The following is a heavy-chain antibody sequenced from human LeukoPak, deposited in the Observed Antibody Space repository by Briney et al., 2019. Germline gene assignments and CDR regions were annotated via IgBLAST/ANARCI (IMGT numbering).Heavy chain of an antibody. CDR1: GFTFSSYA. D-gene: IGHD6-13*01. CDR3: ATSSWYGNY. CDR2: ISGSGGST. Sequence: AGSLRLTCAASGFTFSSYAMCWVRQAPGKGLEWVSAISGSGGSTYYADSVKGRFTISRDNSKNTLYLQMNSLRAEDTAVYYCATSSWYGNYWGQVALVTVSS. V-gene: IGHV3-23*01. J-gene: IGHJ4*02.